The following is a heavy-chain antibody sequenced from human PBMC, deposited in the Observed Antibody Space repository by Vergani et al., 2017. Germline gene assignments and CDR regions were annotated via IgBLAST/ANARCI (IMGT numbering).Heavy chain of an antibody. J-gene: IGHJ3*01. CDR2: ISWNSGAV. CDR1: GITFWKFG. D-gene: IGHD5-12*01. V-gene: IGHV3-9*01. Sequence: EVDLVESGGGLAQPGGSLRLSCEASGITFWKFGMHWVRQGPGKGLVWVSGISWNSGAVDYADSVRGRFTISRDNAKNSLFLEMNSLRFEDTAVYFCTKGSVYYHDSAGHGYDPYTGFDLWGQGTLVTVSS. CDR3: TKGSVYYHDSAGHGYDPYTGFDL.